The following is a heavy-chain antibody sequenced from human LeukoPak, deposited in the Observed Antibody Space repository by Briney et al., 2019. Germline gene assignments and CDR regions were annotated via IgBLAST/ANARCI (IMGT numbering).Heavy chain of an antibody. V-gene: IGHV3-30*02. CDR3: AKDPNRYDSSIYYCAY. CDR2: IRYDGSNT. J-gene: IGHJ4*02. D-gene: IGHD3-22*01. Sequence: PGGSLRPSCAASGFTFSSYWMSWVRQAPGKGLEWVAFIRYDGSNTYYADSVKGRFTISRDNSKNTLYLHMNRLRAEDTAVYYCAKDPNRYDSSIYYCAYWGQGTLVTVSS. CDR1: GFTFSSYW.